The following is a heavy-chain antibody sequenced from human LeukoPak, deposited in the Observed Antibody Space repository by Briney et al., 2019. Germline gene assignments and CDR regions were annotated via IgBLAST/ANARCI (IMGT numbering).Heavy chain of an antibody. CDR3: ARILGYCSGGTCPERYFDP. CDR1: GGSFSGYY. J-gene: IGHJ2*01. V-gene: IGHV4-34*01. CDR2: INHSGRT. D-gene: IGHD2-15*01. Sequence: PSETLSLTCAVYGGSFSGYYWSWIRQPPGKGLEWIGEINHSGRTNYNPSLKSRVTISVDSSKNQFSLRLSFVTAADTAVYYCARILGYCSGGTCPERYFDPWGRGTLVTVSS.